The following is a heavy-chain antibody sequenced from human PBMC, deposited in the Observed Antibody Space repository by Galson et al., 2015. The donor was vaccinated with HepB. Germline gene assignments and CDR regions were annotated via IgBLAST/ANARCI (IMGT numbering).Heavy chain of an antibody. V-gene: IGHV3-30*18. Sequence: SLRLSCAASGFTFSASGMRWVRQAPGKGPECVAGISHDGANRYQADSVKGRFTVSRDNSENTLFLEMNSLRAEDTAVYYCAKGAYSNILMAGGWFDPWGQGTAVIVSS. D-gene: IGHD4-11*01. J-gene: IGHJ5*02. CDR1: GFTFSASG. CDR2: ISHDGANR. CDR3: AKGAYSNILMAGGWFDP.